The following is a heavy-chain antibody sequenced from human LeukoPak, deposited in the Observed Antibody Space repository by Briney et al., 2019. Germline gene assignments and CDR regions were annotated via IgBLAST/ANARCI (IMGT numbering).Heavy chain of an antibody. CDR1: GGSFSGYY. Sequence: PSETLSLTCAVYGGSFSGYYWSWIRQPPGKGLEWIGEINHSGSTNYNPSLKSRVTISVDTSKNQFSLKLSSVTAADTAVYYCARGTSCSSTSCYYRSFDYWGQGTLVTVSS. CDR3: ARGTSCSSTSCYYRSFDY. D-gene: IGHD2-2*01. J-gene: IGHJ4*02. CDR2: INHSGST. V-gene: IGHV4-34*01.